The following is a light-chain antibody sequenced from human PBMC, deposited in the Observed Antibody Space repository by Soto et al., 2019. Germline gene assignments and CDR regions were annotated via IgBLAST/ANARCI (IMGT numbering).Light chain of an antibody. V-gene: IGKV3-20*01. Sequence: EIVLTQSPGTLSLSPGERATLSCRASQSVSSSYLGWYQQKPGQAPRLLIYGASSRATGIPDRFSGSGSGTYFTLTISRLEPEDFAVYYCQQYGSSPPVTFGGGTKVEIK. CDR1: QSVSSSY. CDR2: GAS. CDR3: QQYGSSPPVT. J-gene: IGKJ4*01.